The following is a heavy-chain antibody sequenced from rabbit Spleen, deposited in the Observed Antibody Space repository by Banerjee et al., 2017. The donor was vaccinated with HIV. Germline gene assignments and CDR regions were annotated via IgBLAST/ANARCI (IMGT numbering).Heavy chain of an antibody. Sequence: QSLEESGGDLVKPGASLTLTCTASGFSFSSSDYMCWVRQAPGKGLEWISCIAGSSSDFTYSATWVKGRFTISKTSSTTVTLQMTSLTVADTATYFCARDTGSSFSSYGMDLWGPGTLVTVS. D-gene: IGHD8-1*01. CDR2: IAGSSSDFT. CDR1: GFSFSSSDY. CDR3: ARDTGSSFSSYGMDL. J-gene: IGHJ6*01. V-gene: IGHV1S40*01.